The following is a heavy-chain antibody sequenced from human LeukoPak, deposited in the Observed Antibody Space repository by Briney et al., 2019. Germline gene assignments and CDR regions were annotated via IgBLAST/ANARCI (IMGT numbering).Heavy chain of an antibody. J-gene: IGHJ3*02. D-gene: IGHD2-2*02. CDR3: ARVRSVVVPAAISYAFDI. V-gene: IGHV4-59*01. CDR2: IYYSGST. CDR1: GGSISSYY. Sequence: PSETLSLTCTVSGGSISSYYWSWIRQPPGKGLEWIGYIYYSGSTNYNPSLKSRVTISVDTSKNQFSLKLSSVTAADTAVYYCARVRSVVVPAAISYAFDIWGQGTMVTVSS.